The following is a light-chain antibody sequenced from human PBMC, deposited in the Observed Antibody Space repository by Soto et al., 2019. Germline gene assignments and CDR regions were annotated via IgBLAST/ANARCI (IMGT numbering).Light chain of an antibody. CDR3: QQRSNWPPIT. J-gene: IGKJ5*01. Sequence: PGERATLSCRASQSVSSYLAWYQQKPGQAPRLLIYDASNRATGIPARFRGSGSGTDFTLTISTLEPEDFAVYYCQQRSNWPPITFGQGTRLEIK. CDR1: QSVSSY. CDR2: DAS. V-gene: IGKV3-11*01.